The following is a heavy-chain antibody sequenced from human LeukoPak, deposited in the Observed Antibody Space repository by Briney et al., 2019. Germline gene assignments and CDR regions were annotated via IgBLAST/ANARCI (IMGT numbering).Heavy chain of an antibody. J-gene: IGHJ4*02. D-gene: IGHD1-26*01. CDR3: ARLPIVGATTPDY. V-gene: IGHV4-39*01. CDR1: GGSISSSSYY. Sequence: PSETLSLTCTVSGGSISSSSYYWGWIRQPPGKGLEWIGSIYYSGSTYYNPSLKGRVTVSVDTSKNQFSLKLRSVTAADTAVYHCARLPIVGATTPDYWGQGTLVTVSS. CDR2: IYYSGST.